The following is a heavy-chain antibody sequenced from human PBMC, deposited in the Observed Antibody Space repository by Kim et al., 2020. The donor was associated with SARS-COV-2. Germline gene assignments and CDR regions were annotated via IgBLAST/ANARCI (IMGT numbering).Heavy chain of an antibody. V-gene: IGHV3-33*08. CDR3: ARSGDLRAYLDY. CDR1: GFTFSSYG. Sequence: GGSLRLSCAASGFTFSSYGMNWVRQAPGKGLEWVAVIWCDGSNKYYADSVKGRFTISRDNSKNTLYLQMNSLRAEDTAVYYCARSGDLRAYLDYWGQGTLVTVST. D-gene: IGHD7-27*01. CDR2: IWCDGSNK. J-gene: IGHJ4*02.